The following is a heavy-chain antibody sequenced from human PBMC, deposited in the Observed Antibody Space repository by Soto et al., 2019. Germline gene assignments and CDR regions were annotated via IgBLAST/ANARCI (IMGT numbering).Heavy chain of an antibody. V-gene: IGHV4-34*01. J-gene: IGHJ4*02. D-gene: IGHD6-19*01. Sequence: SETLSLTCAVYGGSFSGYYWSWIRQPPGKGLEWIGEINHSGSTNYNPSLKSRVTISVDTSKNQFSLKLSSVTAADTAVYYCARTWLSVAVDYWGQGTLVT. CDR3: ARTWLSVAVDY. CDR1: GGSFSGYY. CDR2: INHSGST.